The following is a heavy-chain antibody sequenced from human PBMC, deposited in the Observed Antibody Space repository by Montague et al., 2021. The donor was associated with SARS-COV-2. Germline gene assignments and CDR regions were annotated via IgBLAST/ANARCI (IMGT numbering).Heavy chain of an antibody. V-gene: IGHV2-5*02. CDR2: IYWGDDK. J-gene: IGHJ4*02. CDR3: AHRGVYGAGRYYDY. D-gene: IGHD3-10*01. Sequence: PALVKPTQTLTLTCTFSGFSLTTSRVGVGWIRQPPGKPLEWLALIYWGDDKRYSPSLKSRLTITKDTSKNQVVLAITNMDPVDTATYFCAHRGVYGAGRYYDYWGQGTLGHRLL. CDR1: GFSLTTSRVG.